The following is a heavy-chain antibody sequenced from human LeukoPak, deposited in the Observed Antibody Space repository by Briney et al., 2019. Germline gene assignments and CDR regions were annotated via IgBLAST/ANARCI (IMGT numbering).Heavy chain of an antibody. CDR2: ISSGSSYI. D-gene: IGHD6-19*01. V-gene: IGHV3-21*01. CDR3: ARDNTQWLSDY. CDR1: GFTFSSYS. Sequence: GGSLRLSCAASGFTFSSYSMNWVRQAPGKGLEWVSSISSGSSYIYYADSVKGRFTISRDNAKNSLYLQMNSLRAEDTAVYYCARDNTQWLSDYWGQGTLVAVSS. J-gene: IGHJ4*02.